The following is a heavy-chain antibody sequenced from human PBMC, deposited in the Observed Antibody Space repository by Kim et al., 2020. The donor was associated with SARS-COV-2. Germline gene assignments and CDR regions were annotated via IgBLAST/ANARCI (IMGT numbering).Heavy chain of an antibody. J-gene: IGHJ4*02. V-gene: IGHV4-34*01. D-gene: IGHD2-21*02. CDR1: GGSFSGYY. Sequence: SETLSLTCAVYGGSFSGYYWSWIRQPPGKGLEWIGEINHSGSTNYNPSLKSRVTISVDTSKNQFSLKLSSVTAADTAVYYCARGGYCGGDCYSYYFDYWGQGTLVTVSS. CDR3: ARGGYCGGDCYSYYFDY. CDR2: INHSGST.